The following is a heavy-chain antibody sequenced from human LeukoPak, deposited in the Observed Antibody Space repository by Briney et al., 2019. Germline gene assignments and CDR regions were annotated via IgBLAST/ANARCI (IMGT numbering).Heavy chain of an antibody. V-gene: IGHV4-59*01. CDR3: VRDHYYDSSGYTFRH. J-gene: IGHJ1*01. CDR2: IYYSGST. D-gene: IGHD3-22*01. Sequence: SETLSLTCTVSGGSISNYYWSWIRQPPGKGLEWIGYIYYSGSTSYNPSLKSRVTISVHTSKNQFSLKLRSVTAADTAVYYCVRDHYYDSSGYTFRHWGQGTLVTVSS. CDR1: GGSISNYY.